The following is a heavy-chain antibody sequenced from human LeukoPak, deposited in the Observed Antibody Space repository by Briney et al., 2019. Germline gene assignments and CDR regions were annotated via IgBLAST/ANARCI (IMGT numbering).Heavy chain of an antibody. CDR3: ARDGDTTSKVDY. Sequence: GGSLRLSCAASGFTFSHHYMSWIRQAPGKGLEWISYITRSGAFYADSVKGRFTISSDNANNSLYLQMNSLRVEDTAVYYCARDGDTTSKVDYLGQGTLVTVSS. D-gene: IGHD7-27*01. V-gene: IGHV3-11*01. J-gene: IGHJ4*02. CDR1: GFTFSHHY. CDR2: ITRSGA.